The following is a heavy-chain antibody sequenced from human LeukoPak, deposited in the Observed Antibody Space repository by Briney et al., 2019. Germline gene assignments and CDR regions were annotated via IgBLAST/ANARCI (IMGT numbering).Heavy chain of an antibody. CDR2: IYSSGST. V-gene: IGHV3-66*01. D-gene: IGHD6-6*01. CDR3: ARDYSSSSGAFNI. J-gene: IGHJ3*02. CDR1: GFTVSSNY. Sequence: PGGSLRLSCAASGFTVSSNYMSWVRQAPGKGLEWVSIIYSSGSTYYADSVKGRFAISRDNSKNTLYLQMSSLRAEDTAVYYCARDYSSSSGAFNIWGQGTMVTVS.